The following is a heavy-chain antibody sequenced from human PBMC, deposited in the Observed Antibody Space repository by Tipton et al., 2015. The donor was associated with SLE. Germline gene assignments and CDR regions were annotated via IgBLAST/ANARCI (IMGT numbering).Heavy chain of an antibody. Sequence: LRLSCAVYGGSFSGYYWSWIRQPPGKGLEWIGEINHSGSTNYNPSLKSRVTISVDTSKNQFSLKLSSVTAADTAVYYCARDGPRWFDPWGQGTLVTVSS. CDR3: ARDGPRWFDP. V-gene: IGHV4-34*01. J-gene: IGHJ5*02. CDR2: INHSGST. CDR1: GGSFSGYY.